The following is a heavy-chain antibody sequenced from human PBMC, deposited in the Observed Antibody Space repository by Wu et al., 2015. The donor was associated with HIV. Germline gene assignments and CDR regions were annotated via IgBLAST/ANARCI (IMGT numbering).Heavy chain of an antibody. CDR1: GGTFSSYA. Sequence: QVQLVQSGAEVKKPGSSVKVSCKASGGTFSSYAISWVRQAPGQGLEWMGGIIPIFGTANYAQKFQGRVTITADESTSTAYMELSSLRSEDTAVYYCARGRCSSTSCWGDAFDIVGPRGQWSPSLQ. D-gene: IGHD2-2*01. CDR3: ARGRCSSTSCWGDAFDI. CDR2: IIPIFGTA. V-gene: IGHV1-69*12. J-gene: IGHJ3*02.